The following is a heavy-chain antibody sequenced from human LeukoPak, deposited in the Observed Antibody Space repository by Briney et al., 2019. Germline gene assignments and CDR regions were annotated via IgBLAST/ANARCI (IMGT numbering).Heavy chain of an antibody. Sequence: SVKVSCKASGGTFSSYAISWVRQAPGQGLEWMGGIIPIFGTANYAQKFQGRVTITTEESTSTAYMELSSLRSEDTAVYYCARDHGEMGSSSLDYWGQGTLVTVSS. J-gene: IGHJ4*02. CDR1: GGTFSSYA. CDR3: ARDHGEMGSSSLDY. V-gene: IGHV1-69*05. CDR2: IIPIFGTA. D-gene: IGHD6-6*01.